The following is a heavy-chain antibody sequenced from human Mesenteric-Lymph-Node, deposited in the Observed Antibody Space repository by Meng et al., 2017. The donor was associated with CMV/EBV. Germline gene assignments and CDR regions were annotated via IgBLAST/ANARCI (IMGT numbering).Heavy chain of an antibody. CDR3: ARGGPGYSSSCSFDY. CDR1: GGTFSSYT. J-gene: IGHJ4*02. Sequence: QVQLVHSGAEVKKPGSSVKVSCKASGGTFSSYTISWVRQAPGQGLEWMGRIIPILGIANYAQKFQGRVTITADKSTSTAYMELSSLRSEDTAVYYCARGGPGYSSSCSFDYWGQGTLVTVSS. CDR2: IIPILGIA. V-gene: IGHV1-69*02. D-gene: IGHD6-13*01.